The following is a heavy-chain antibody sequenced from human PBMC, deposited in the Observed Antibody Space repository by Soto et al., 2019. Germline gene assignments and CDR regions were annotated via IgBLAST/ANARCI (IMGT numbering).Heavy chain of an antibody. D-gene: IGHD6-13*01. CDR2: IYYSGST. CDR1: GGSISSGGYY. J-gene: IGHJ3*02. CDR3: ARVAYSSSWEGAFDI. Sequence: QVQLQESGPGLVKPSQTLSLTCTVSGGSISSGGYYWSWIRQHPGKGLEWIGYIYYSGSTYYNPSRKSRVTISVDTSKNQFSLKLSSVTAADTAVYYCARVAYSSSWEGAFDIWGQGTMVTVSS. V-gene: IGHV4-31*03.